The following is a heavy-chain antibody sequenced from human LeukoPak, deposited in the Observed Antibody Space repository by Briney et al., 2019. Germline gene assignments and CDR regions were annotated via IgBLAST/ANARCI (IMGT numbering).Heavy chain of an antibody. Sequence: GGSLRLSCTASGLTFSTSGFNWVRQAPGKGLEWVASIGPTGSDRYHAGSIKGRFTISRDNANNFLYLQMNSLRAEDTAVYYCATETNGRHYDYWGQGTLLTVSS. J-gene: IGHJ4*02. V-gene: IGHV3-21*06. CDR1: GLTFSTSG. CDR3: ATETNGRHYDY. CDR2: IGPTGSDR. D-gene: IGHD1-14*01.